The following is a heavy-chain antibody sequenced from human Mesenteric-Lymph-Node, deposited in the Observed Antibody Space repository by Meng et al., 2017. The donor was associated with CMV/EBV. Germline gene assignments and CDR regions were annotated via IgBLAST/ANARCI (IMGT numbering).Heavy chain of an antibody. D-gene: IGHD3-10*01. Sequence: GESLKISCAASGFTFSTYSMNWVRQAPGKGLECISYISSSSSNIYYADSVKGRFTISRDNGKNSLYLQMNSLRAEDTAVYYCARGPGGAPSSSVYGMDVWGQGTTVTVSS. CDR1: GFTFSTYS. CDR2: ISSSSSNI. J-gene: IGHJ6*02. V-gene: IGHV3-48*04. CDR3: ARGPGGAPSSSVYGMDV.